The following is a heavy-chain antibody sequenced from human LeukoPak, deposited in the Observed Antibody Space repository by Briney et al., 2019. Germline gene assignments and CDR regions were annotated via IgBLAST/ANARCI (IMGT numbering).Heavy chain of an antibody. V-gene: IGHV4-4*07. CDR1: GGSISSYY. CDR2: IYTSGST. Sequence: PSETLSLTCTVSGGSISSYYWSWIRQPAGKGLEWIGRIYTSGSTNYNASLKSRVSMSVDTSKNQFSLKLSSVTAADTAVFYCASETSGSYREFDYWGQGTLVTVSS. J-gene: IGHJ4*02. D-gene: IGHD1-26*01. CDR3: ASETSGSYREFDY.